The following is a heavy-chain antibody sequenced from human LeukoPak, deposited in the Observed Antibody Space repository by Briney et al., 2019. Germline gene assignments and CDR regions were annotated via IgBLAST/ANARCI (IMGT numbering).Heavy chain of an antibody. D-gene: IGHD6-13*01. V-gene: IGHV3-53*01. CDR3: ARHGPPGSSWPEYFQH. CDR2: IYSGGST. J-gene: IGHJ1*01. CDR1: GFTVSSNY. Sequence: PGGSLRLSCAASGFTVSSNYMSWVRQAPGKGLEWVSVIYSGGSTYYADSVKGRFTISRDNSKNTLYLQMNSLRAEDTAVYYCARHGPPGSSWPEYFQHWGQGALVTVSS.